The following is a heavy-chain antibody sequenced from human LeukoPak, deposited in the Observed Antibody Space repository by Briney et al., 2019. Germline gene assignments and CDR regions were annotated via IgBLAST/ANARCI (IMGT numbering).Heavy chain of an antibody. CDR3: ARDPLSTNDFDI. CDR1: GGSITNSY. CDR2: INYSGST. D-gene: IGHD1-1*01. V-gene: IGHV4-59*01. J-gene: IGHJ3*02. Sequence: PSETLSLTCTVSGGSITNSYWNWIRQSPGKGLEWIGYINYSGSTNYNPSLKSRVTISVDTSKNQFSLKLSSVTAADTAAYSCARDPLSTNDFDIWGQGTMVTVSS.